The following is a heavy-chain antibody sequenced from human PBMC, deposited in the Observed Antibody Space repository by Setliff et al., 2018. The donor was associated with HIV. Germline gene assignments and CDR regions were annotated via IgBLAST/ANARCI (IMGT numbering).Heavy chain of an antibody. CDR1: GGSSSGYS. Sequence: SETLSLTCAVYGGSSSGYSWNWIRQSPGKGLEWIGEINFSGGTNYNPSLKSRVTIYYANSVKGRFTISRDDAKNSLYLQMNSLRAEDTAVYYCARDLYFYYYMDVWGKGTTVTVSS. J-gene: IGHJ6*03. D-gene: IGHD3-22*01. V-gene: IGHV4-34*01. CDR3: SLRAEDTAVYYCARDLYFYYYMDV. CDR2: INFSGGT.